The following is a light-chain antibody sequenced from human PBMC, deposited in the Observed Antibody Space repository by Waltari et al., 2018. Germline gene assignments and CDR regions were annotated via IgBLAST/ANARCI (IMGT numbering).Light chain of an antibody. CDR1: SSDY. CDR3: SSYAGTNNV. Sequence: QSALTQPPSASGSPGQSVTISCTGTSSDYVSWYQQPPGKAPKLVIYEVSKRPSGVPDRFAGSKSGNTASLTVSGLQTEDEAHYYCSSYAGTNNVFGGGTKLTVL. V-gene: IGLV2-8*01. CDR2: EVS. J-gene: IGLJ2*01.